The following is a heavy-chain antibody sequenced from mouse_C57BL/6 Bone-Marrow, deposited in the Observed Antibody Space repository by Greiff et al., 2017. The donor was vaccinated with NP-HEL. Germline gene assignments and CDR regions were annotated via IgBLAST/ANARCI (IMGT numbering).Heavy chain of an antibody. V-gene: IGHV1-85*01. J-gene: IGHJ2*01. CDR1: GYTFTSYD. CDR3: ARPLRLKAVYFDY. CDR2: IYPRDGST. D-gene: IGHD2-4*01. Sequence: QVQLKQSGPELVKPGASVKLSCKASGYTFTSYDINWVKQRPGPGLEWIGWIYPRDGSTKYNEKFKGKATLTVDTSSSTAYMELHSLTSEDSAVYFCARPLRLKAVYFDYWGQGTTLTVSS.